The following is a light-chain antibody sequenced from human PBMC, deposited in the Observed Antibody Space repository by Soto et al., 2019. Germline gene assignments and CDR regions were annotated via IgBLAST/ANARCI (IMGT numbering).Light chain of an antibody. J-gene: IGLJ1*01. V-gene: IGLV2-14*03. CDR2: DVS. CDR1: SSDVGGYEY. Sequence: QSALTQPASVSGSPGQSITISCTGTSSDVGGYEYVSWYQQHPGKAPKRIIYDVSDRPSGVSNRFSGSKSGNTASLAISGLQAEDDADYYSSSYTTSSPLGVFGTGTKLTVL. CDR3: SSYTTSSPLGV.